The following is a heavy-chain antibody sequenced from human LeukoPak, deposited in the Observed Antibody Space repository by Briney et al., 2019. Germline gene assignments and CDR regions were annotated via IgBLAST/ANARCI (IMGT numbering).Heavy chain of an antibody. Sequence: PGGSLRLSCAAPGFTFSSYSMNWVRQAPGKGLEWVSSISSSSSYIYYADSVKGRFTISRDNAKNSLYLQMNSLRAEDTAVYYCARIGLYCSGGSCFDYWGQGTLVTVSS. CDR3: ARIGLYCSGGSCFDY. CDR2: ISSSSSYI. D-gene: IGHD2-15*01. J-gene: IGHJ4*02. CDR1: GFTFSSYS. V-gene: IGHV3-21*01.